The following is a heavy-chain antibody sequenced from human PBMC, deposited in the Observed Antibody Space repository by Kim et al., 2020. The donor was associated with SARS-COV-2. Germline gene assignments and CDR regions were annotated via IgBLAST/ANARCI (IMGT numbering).Heavy chain of an antibody. CDR3: ARMYNKWSTSIDY. Sequence: YNPSLKRRVTVSVDTSKNQFSLKLSSVTAADTAVYYCARMYNKWSTSIDYWGQGTLVTVSS. D-gene: IGHD1-1*01. J-gene: IGHJ4*02. V-gene: IGHV4-34*01.